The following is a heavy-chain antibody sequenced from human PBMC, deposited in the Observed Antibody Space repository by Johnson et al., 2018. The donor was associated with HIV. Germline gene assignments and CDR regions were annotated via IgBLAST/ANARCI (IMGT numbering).Heavy chain of an antibody. CDR1: GFTFSSYA. CDR3: ARDRVEELGANSDAFDI. D-gene: IGHD2-15*01. Sequence: QVQLVESGGGVVQPGRSLRLSCEASGFTFSSYAVHWVRQAPGKGLEWVALISYGGKNKYYADSVKGRFTISRDNSKNTLYLEMNSLRPEDTAVYYCARDRVEELGANSDAFDIWGQGTMVTVSS. J-gene: IGHJ3*02. V-gene: IGHV3-30*04. CDR2: ISYGGKNK.